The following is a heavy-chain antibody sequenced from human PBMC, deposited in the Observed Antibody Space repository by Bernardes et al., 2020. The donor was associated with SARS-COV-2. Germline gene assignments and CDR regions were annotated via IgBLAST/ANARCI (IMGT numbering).Heavy chain of an antibody. CDR3: AREYDILTGYYT. CDR2: IYTSGST. J-gene: IGHJ4*02. V-gene: IGHV4-61*02. CDR1: GGSISSVSYY. Sequence: SEPLSLTCTVSGGSISSVSYYWSWLLQPAGKGLEWIGRIYTSGSTNYNPSLKSRVTISVDTSKNQFSLKLSSVTAADTAVYYCAREYDILTGYYTWGQGTLVTVSS. D-gene: IGHD3-9*01.